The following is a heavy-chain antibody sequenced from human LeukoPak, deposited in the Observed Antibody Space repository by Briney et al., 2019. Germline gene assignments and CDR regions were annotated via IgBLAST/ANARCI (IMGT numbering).Heavy chain of an antibody. Sequence: SVKVTCKASGYTFTSYDISWVRQAHGQGLEWMGRIIPILGIANYAQKFQGRVTITVDKSTSTAYMELSSLRSEDTAVYYCARERATRDFDYWGQGTLVTASS. CDR2: IIPILGIA. J-gene: IGHJ4*02. V-gene: IGHV1-69*04. CDR3: ARERATRDFDY. CDR1: GYTFTSYD. D-gene: IGHD5-12*01.